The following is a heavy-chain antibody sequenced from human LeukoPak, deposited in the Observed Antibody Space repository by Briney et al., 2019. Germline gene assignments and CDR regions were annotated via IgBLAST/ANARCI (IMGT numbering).Heavy chain of an antibody. CDR1: GGSVSNYI. Sequence: ASVKVSCRTSGGSVSNYIINWVRQAPGQGLEWMGGIIPIFATTTYAQKFQGRVTITTDESTSTAYMELSGLRSDDTAIYYCASVPHNCYDSGGYHWGQGTLVSVSS. V-gene: IGHV1-69*05. D-gene: IGHD3-22*01. CDR2: IIPIFATT. CDR3: ASVPHNCYDSGGYH. J-gene: IGHJ4*02.